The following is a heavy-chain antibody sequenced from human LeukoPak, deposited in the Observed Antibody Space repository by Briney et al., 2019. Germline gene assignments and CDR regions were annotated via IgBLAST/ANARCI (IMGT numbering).Heavy chain of an antibody. V-gene: IGHV4-39*01. CDR2: IYYSGST. J-gene: IGHJ6*02. CDR3: ARHTVAGTVYVLSYSYYAMAV. CDR1: GGSISSRNYY. Sequence: SETLSLTCTVSGGSISSRNYYWGWIRQPPGKGLEWIGSIYYSGSTYYNPSLNSRATISVDTYQNQFSLQLSSATAADTAVYSCARHTVAGTVYVLSYSYYAMAVWGQGTTVTISS. D-gene: IGHD6-19*01.